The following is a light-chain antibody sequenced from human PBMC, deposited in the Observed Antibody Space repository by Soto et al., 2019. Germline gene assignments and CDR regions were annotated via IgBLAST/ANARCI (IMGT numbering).Light chain of an antibody. CDR3: QQRYTFPT. CDR1: QSISDY. CDR2: DAS. J-gene: IGKJ4*01. V-gene: IGKV1-39*01. Sequence: DIQMTQSPSALSASVGDRVTITCRSSQSISDYLNSYQHKPGKAPNLLLFDASTLQRGVPSRFSGGGSETDVTLTTSSQQREDLATYHLQQRYTFPTFGGGTKVEI.